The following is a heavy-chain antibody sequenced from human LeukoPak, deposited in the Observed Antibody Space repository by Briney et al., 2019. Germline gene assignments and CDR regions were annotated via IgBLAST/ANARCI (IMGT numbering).Heavy chain of an antibody. CDR1: GFTFSSYA. D-gene: IGHD3-9*01. J-gene: IGHJ4*02. V-gene: IGHV3-23*01. CDR3: AKSLWLPSSSPDY. Sequence: PGGSLRLSCAASGFTFSSYAMSWVRQAPGKGLEWVSAISGSGGSTYYADSVKGRFTISRDNSKNTLYLQMNSLRAEDTAVCYCAKSLWLPSSSPDYWGQGTLVTVSS. CDR2: ISGSGGST.